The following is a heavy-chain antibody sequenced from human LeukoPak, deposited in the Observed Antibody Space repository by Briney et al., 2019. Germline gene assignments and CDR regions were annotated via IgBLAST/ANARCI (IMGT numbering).Heavy chain of an antibody. CDR3: ARERGTYRDAFDF. J-gene: IGHJ3*01. V-gene: IGHV3-48*03. D-gene: IGHD1-1*01. Sequence: GGSLRLSCVGSGFTFSSFELNWVRQAPGKGLAWVSYISSSGSTMYYADSVKGRFTISRDNAKNSLFLQMNNLRAEDTAVYYCARERGTYRDAFDFWGQGTMVTVYS. CDR2: ISSSGSTM. CDR1: GFTFSSFE.